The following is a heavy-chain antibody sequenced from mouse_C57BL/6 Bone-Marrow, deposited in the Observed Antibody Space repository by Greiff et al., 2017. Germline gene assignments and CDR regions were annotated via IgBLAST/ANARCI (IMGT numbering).Heavy chain of an antibody. J-gene: IGHJ1*03. Sequence: QVQLQQPGAELVMPGASVKLSCKASGYTFTSYWMHWVKQRPGQGLEWIGEIDPSDSYTNYNQKFKGKSTLTVDKSSSTAYMQLSSLTSEDSAVYYSASEVYGGYRWYFDVWGTGTTVTVSS. CDR1: GYTFTSYW. V-gene: IGHV1-69*01. CDR2: IDPSDSYT. CDR3: ASEVYGGYRWYFDV. D-gene: IGHD2-3*01.